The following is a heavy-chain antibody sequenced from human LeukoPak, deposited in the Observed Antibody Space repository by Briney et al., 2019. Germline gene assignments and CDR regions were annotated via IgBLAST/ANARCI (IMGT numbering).Heavy chain of an antibody. J-gene: IGHJ4*02. CDR3: ARRAGAYSHPYDY. CDR1: GFAVSSNS. D-gene: IGHD4/OR15-4a*01. V-gene: IGHV3-53*01. CDR2: IYSDNT. Sequence: GSLRLSCTVSGFAVSSNSMSWVRQAPGKGLEWVSFIYSDNTHYSDSVKGRFTISRDNSKNTLYLQMNSLRAEDTAVYYCARRAGAYSHPYDYWGREPWSPSP.